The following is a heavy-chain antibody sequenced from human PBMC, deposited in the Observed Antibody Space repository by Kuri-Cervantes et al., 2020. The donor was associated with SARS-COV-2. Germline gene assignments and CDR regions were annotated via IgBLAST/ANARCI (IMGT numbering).Heavy chain of an antibody. CDR3: ARRKSYYGPGGTYYYGMDV. CDR2: INHSGST. V-gene: IGHV4-34*01. Sequence: SETLSLTCAVYGGSFSGYYWSWIRQPPGKGLEWIGEINHSGSTNYNPSLKSRVTVSVDTSKNQFSLKLSSVTAADTAVYYCARRKSYYGPGGTYYYGMDVCGQATTTVSS. D-gene: IGHD3-10*01. CDR1: GGSFSGYY. J-gene: IGHJ6*01.